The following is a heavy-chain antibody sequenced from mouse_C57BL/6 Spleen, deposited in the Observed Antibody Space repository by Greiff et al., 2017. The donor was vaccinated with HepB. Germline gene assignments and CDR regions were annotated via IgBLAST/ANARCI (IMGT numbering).Heavy chain of an antibody. CDR1: GYTFTSYW. D-gene: IGHD1-1*02. CDR3: ARVVERAMDY. CDR2: IDPSDSYT. J-gene: IGHJ4*01. Sequence: QVQLQQSGAELVKPGASVKLSCKASGYTFTSYWMQWVKQRPGQGLEWIGEIDPSDSYTNYNQKFKGKATLTVDTSSSTAYMQLSSLTSEDSAVYYCARVVERAMDYWGQGTSVTVSS. V-gene: IGHV1-50*01.